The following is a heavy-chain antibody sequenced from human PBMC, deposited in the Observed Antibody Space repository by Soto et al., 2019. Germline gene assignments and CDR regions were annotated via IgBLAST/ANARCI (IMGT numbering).Heavy chain of an antibody. J-gene: IGHJ4*02. CDR3: AREIAAAGTSFRWRIRYYFDY. V-gene: IGHV4-31*03. CDR2: IYYSGST. Sequence: PSETLSLTCTVSGGSISSGGYYWSWIRQHPGKGLEWIGYIYYSGSTYYNPSLKSRVTISVDTSKNQFSLKLSSVTAADTAVYYCAREIAAAGTSFRWRIRYYFDYWGQGTLVTVSS. CDR1: GGSISSGGYY. D-gene: IGHD6-13*01.